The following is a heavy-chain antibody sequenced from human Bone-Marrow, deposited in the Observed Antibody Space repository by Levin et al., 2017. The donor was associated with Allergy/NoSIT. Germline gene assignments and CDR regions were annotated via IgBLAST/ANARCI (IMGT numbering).Heavy chain of an antibody. J-gene: IGHJ6*02. CDR2: ISYDGSNK. CDR3: ARDEVWFTVTTRVPYYGMDV. Sequence: PGGSLRLSCAASGFTFSSYAMHWVRQAPGKGLEWVAVISYDGSNKYYADSVKGRFTISRDNSKNTLYLQMNSLRAEDTAVYYCARDEVWFTVTTRVPYYGMDVWGQGTTVTVSS. V-gene: IGHV3-30*04. CDR1: GFTFSSYA. D-gene: IGHD4-11*01.